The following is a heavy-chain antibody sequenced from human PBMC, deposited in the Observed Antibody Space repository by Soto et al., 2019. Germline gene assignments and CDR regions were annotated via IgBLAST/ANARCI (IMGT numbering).Heavy chain of an antibody. CDR2: IYHSGGT. J-gene: IGHJ6*02. D-gene: IGHD3-10*01. V-gene: IGHV4-4*02. Sequence: SETQSLTCAVSGGSISSSNWWSWVRQPPGKGLEWIGEIYHSGGTNYNVSLKSRVTISVDKSKNQFSLKLTSMTAADTAVYYCARHYYGSGSYWVYYGIDVWGQGTTVT. CDR3: ARHYYGSGSYWVYYGIDV. CDR1: GGSISSSNW.